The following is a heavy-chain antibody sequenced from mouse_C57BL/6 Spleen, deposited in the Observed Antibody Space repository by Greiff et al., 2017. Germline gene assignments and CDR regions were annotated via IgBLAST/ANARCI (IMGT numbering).Heavy chain of an antibody. V-gene: IGHV1-54*01. CDR2: INPGSGGT. D-gene: IGHD2-4*01. CDR1: GYAFTNYL. Sequence: QVQLQQSGAELVRPGTSVKVSCKASGYAFTNYLIEWVKQRPGQGLEWIGVINPGSGGTNYNEKFKGKATLTADKSSSTAYMQLSSLTSEDSAVYFCARSGDYQFAYWGQGTLVTVSA. J-gene: IGHJ3*01. CDR3: ARSGDYQFAY.